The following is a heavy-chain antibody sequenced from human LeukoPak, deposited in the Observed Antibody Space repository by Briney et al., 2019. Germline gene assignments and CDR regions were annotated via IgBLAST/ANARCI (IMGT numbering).Heavy chain of an antibody. CDR2: INSDGSST. D-gene: IGHD1-26*01. CDR1: GFTFSSYS. CDR3: ARVSTYSAIDY. Sequence: PGGSLRLSCAASGFTFSSYSMNWVRQAPGNGLVWVSRINSDGSSTSYADSVKGRFTISRDSAKNTLYLQMNSLRAEDTAVYYCARVSTYSAIDYWGQGTLVTVSS. V-gene: IGHV3-74*01. J-gene: IGHJ4*02.